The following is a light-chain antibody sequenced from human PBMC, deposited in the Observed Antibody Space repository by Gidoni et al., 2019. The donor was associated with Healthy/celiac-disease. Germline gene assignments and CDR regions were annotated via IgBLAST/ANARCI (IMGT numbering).Light chain of an antibody. CDR1: QSISSY. CDR3: QQSYSTPWT. Sequence: DIQMTQSPSSLSASVGDRVTITCRASQSISSYLNWYQQKPGKAPKLLIYAASSLQSGVHSRFSGSGSGTDFTLTISSLQPEDFATYYWQQSYSTPWTFGQGTKVEIK. J-gene: IGKJ1*01. V-gene: IGKV1-39*01. CDR2: AAS.